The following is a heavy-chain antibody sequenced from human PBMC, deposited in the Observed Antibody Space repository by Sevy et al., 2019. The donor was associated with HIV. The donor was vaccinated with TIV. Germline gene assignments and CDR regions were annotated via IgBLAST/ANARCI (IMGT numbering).Heavy chain of an antibody. D-gene: IGHD3-10*01. CDR2: IYYDGST. CDR1: GGFLSSYY. V-gene: IGHV4-59*13. J-gene: IGHJ5*02. CDR3: ARVGGFGELSTLSVYNWFDT. Sequence: SETLSLTCSVSGGFLSSYYWSWIRQPPGKGLECIGYIYYDGSTNYNSSLKSRVTISRDTAKNQFSLNMTSVTTADTAVYYCARVGGFGELSTLSVYNWFDTWGQGILVTVSS.